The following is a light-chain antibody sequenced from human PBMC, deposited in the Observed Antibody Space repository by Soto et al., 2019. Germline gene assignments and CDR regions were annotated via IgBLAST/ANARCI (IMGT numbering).Light chain of an antibody. CDR1: QTISSF. Sequence: DIQMTQAPSSLSASVGDRFTITCRASQTISSFLNWYQQKPGNXHKXXIYAASSLQNGVASRFSGSRYGTAGTLTIPSLQPEDFASYDGQQSYRSPYTFGQGTRLEIK. CDR3: QQSYRSPYT. V-gene: IGKV1-39*01. J-gene: IGKJ5*01. CDR2: AAS.